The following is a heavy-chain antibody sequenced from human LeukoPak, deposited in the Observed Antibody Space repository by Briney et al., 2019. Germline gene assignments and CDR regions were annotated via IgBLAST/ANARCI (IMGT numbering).Heavy chain of an antibody. CDR2: IIPIFGTA. J-gene: IGHJ1*01. D-gene: IGHD6-13*01. Sequence: SVKVSCKASGGTFSSYGVNWVRQAPGQGLEWMGGIIPIFGTANYAQKFQGRVTITADESTSAAYMELSSLRSEDTAVYYCARGKILIAAAGSILAEYFQHWGQGTLVTVSS. CDR1: GGTFSSYG. V-gene: IGHV1-69*01. CDR3: ARGKILIAAAGSILAEYFQH.